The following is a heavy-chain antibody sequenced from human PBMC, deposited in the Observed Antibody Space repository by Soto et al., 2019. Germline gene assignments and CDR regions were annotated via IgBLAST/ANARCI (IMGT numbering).Heavy chain of an antibody. Sequence: SGPTLVNPTQTLTLTCTFSGFSLSTSGVGVGWIRQPPGKALEWLALIYWDDDKRYSPSLKSRLTITKDTSKNQVVLTMTNMDPVDTASYYCARIRGSGPPWGAFDMWGQGTMVTVSS. CDR1: GFSLSTSGVG. CDR2: IYWDDDK. V-gene: IGHV2-5*02. J-gene: IGHJ3*02. CDR3: ARIRGSGPPWGAFDM. D-gene: IGHD3-16*01.